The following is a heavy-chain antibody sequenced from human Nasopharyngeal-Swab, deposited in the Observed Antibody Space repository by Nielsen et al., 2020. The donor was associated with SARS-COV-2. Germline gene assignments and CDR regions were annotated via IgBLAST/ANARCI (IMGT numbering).Heavy chain of an antibody. J-gene: IGHJ5*02. Sequence: ASVKVSCKASGDTGTGYYMHWVRQAPGQGLEWMGRINPNSGGTNYAQKFQGRVTMTRDTSISTAYMELSRLRSDDTAVYYCARDPAGQNWFDPWGQGTLVTVSS. CDR2: INPNSGGT. CDR1: GDTGTGYY. V-gene: IGHV1-2*06. CDR3: ARDPAGQNWFDP.